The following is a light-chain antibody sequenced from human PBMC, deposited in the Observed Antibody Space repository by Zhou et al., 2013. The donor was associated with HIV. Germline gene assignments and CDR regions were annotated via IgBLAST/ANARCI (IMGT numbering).Light chain of an antibody. CDR1: QSIGSN. CDR3: QQRSNWRT. V-gene: IGKV3-11*01. Sequence: VLTQSPGTLSLSPGERATLSCRASQSIGSNLAWYQQRPGQAPRLLIYGASTRAAGIPARFSGSGSGTDFTLTISSLEPEDFAVYYCQQRSNWRTFGQGTKVEIK. CDR2: GAS. J-gene: IGKJ1*01.